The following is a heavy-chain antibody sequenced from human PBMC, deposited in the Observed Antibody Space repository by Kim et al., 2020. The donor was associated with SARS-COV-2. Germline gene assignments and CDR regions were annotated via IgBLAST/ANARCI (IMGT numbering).Heavy chain of an antibody. D-gene: IGHD6-19*01. CDR1: GYTFTGYY. J-gene: IGHJ3*02. CDR2: INPNSGGT. Sequence: ASVKVSCKASGYTFTGYYMHWVRQAPGQGLEWMGRINPNSGGTKYAQKFQGRVTMTRDTSISTAYMELSRLRSDDTAVYYCARDGYSGGGDAFDIWGQGTMVTVSS. CDR3: ARDGYSGGGDAFDI. V-gene: IGHV1-2*06.